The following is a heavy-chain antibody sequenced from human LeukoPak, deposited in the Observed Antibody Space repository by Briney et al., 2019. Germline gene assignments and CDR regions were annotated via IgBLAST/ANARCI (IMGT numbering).Heavy chain of an antibody. V-gene: IGHV4-38-2*01. CDR3: ARHRRSTWYLDY. CDR1: GYSISSGYY. D-gene: IGHD6-13*01. J-gene: IGHJ4*02. CDR2: IYHSGST. Sequence: SDTLSLTRAVSGYSISSGYYWGWIRQPPGKGLEWIGSIYHSGSTYYNPPLKSRVTISVDTSKNQFSLKLSSVTAADTAVYYCARHRRSTWYLDYWGQGTLVTVSS.